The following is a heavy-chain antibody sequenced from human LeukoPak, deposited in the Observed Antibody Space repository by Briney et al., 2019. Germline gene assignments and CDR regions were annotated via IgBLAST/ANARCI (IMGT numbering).Heavy chain of an antibody. J-gene: IGHJ4*02. CDR1: GGSISSSTYY. Sequence: PSETLSLTCTVSGGSISSSTYYWIWIRQPPGKGLEWIGNIYYGGSTHYNPSLKSRVTLSVDASNNQFSLRLSSVTAADTAVYYCARTRLPNPMRVHKYSSSWYFDYWGQGTLVTVSS. V-gene: IGHV4-39*07. D-gene: IGHD6-13*01. CDR2: IYYGGST. CDR3: ARTRLPNPMRVHKYSSSWYFDY.